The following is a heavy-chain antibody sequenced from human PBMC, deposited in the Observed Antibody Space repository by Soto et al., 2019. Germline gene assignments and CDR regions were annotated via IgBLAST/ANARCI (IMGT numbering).Heavy chain of an antibody. J-gene: IGHJ4*02. Sequence: SETLSLTCTVSGGSISSSSYYWGWIRQPPGKGLEWIGSIYYSGSTFYNPSLKSQVTISVDTSKIQFSLKLSSVTAADTAVYYCARHGGIAAAGKIDYWGQGTLVTVSS. CDR1: GGSISSSSYY. CDR3: ARHGGIAAAGKIDY. D-gene: IGHD6-13*01. CDR2: IYYSGST. V-gene: IGHV4-39*01.